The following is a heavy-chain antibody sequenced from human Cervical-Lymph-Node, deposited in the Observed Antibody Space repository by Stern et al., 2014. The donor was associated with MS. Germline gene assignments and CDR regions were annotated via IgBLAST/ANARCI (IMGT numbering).Heavy chain of an antibody. Sequence: VQLVESGGGLVKPGGSLRLSCAASGFTFSDYYMSWIRQAPGKGLEWVSYISSSGSTIYYADSVKGRFTISRDNTHNSLYLQMNSLRAEDTAVYYCARDCKLRYFDWLSPYFDYWGQGTLVTVSS. V-gene: IGHV3-11*01. J-gene: IGHJ4*02. CDR2: ISSSGSTI. D-gene: IGHD3-9*01. CDR1: GFTFSDYY. CDR3: ARDCKLRYFDWLSPYFDY.